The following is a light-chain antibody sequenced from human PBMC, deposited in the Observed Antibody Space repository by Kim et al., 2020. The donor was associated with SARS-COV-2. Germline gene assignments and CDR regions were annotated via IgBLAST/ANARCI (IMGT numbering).Light chain of an antibody. CDR3: TSYTTRKTYV. CDR1: ITDIGSYNY. J-gene: IGLJ1*01. V-gene: IGLV2-14*01. CDR2: DVS. Sequence: QSALTQPASVSGSPGQSITISCTGTITDIGSYNYVSWYQQYPGKAPKLMIYDVSERPSGVSDRFSGSKSGNTASLTISGLQAEDEADYYCTSYTTRKTYVFGKWDQGHRP.